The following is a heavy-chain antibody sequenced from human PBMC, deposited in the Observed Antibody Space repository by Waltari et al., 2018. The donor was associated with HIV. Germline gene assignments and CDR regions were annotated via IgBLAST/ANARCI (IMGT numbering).Heavy chain of an antibody. CDR2: SNPGSGGT. CDR1: GYTFTAYY. CDR3: ARDPLHGVAVADIDY. Sequence: QVQLVQSGAEVKKPGASVKVSCKASGYTFTAYYMHWVRQAPGQGLEWMGGSNPGSGGTQYAQKFQGRVTITRDTSLSTAFMELSRLRSDDTAVYYCARDPLHGVAVADIDYGGQGTLVTVSS. V-gene: IGHV1-2*02. J-gene: IGHJ4*02. D-gene: IGHD6-19*01.